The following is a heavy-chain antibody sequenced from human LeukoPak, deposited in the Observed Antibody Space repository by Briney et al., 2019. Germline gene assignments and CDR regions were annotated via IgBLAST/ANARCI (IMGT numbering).Heavy chain of an antibody. CDR1: GGTFSSYA. CDR3: ASGKGYDFWSGYYHGNY. V-gene: IGHV1-69*06. Sequence: GASVKVSCKASGGTFSSYAISWVRQAPGQGLEWMGGIIPIFGTANYAQKFQGRVTITADKSTSTAYMELSSLRSEDTAVYYCASGKGYDFWSGYYHGNYWGQGTLVTVSS. CDR2: IIPIFGTA. J-gene: IGHJ4*02. D-gene: IGHD3-3*01.